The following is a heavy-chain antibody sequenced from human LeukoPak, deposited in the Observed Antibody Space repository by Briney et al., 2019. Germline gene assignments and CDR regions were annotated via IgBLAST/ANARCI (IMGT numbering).Heavy chain of an antibody. J-gene: IGHJ3*02. Sequence: GRSLRLSCAASGFSFSSYGIHWVRQAPGKGLDWVAVIWYDGSSQYYADSVKGRFTISRDSSKNTVYLQMNSLTAEDTAIYYCVRPNGDYARGGLEIWGQGTVVTVSS. CDR1: GFSFSSYG. V-gene: IGHV3-33*08. CDR2: IWYDGSSQ. D-gene: IGHD4-17*01. CDR3: VRPNGDYARGGLEI.